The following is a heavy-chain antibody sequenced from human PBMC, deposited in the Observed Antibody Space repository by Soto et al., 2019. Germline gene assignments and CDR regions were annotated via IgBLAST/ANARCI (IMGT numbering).Heavy chain of an antibody. CDR3: ARHWLVATKGGWFDP. J-gene: IGHJ5*02. D-gene: IGHD5-12*01. V-gene: IGHV5-10-1*01. Sequence: GESPKISCQGSGYSFTSYWISWVRQMPGKGLEWMGRIDPSDSYTNYSPSFQGHVTISADKSNSTAYLQWSSLKASDTAMYYCARHWLVATKGGWFDPWGQGTLVTVSS. CDR2: IDPSDSYT. CDR1: GYSFTSYW.